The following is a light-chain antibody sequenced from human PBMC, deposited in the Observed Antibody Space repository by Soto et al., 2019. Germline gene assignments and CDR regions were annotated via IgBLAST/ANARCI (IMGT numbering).Light chain of an antibody. J-gene: IGKJ3*01. CDR1: QSISSSY. CDR3: QQYGNSPFT. CDR2: GAS. V-gene: IGKV3-20*01. Sequence: EIVLTQSPGTLSLSPGERATLSCRASQSISSSYLAWYQQKPGQAPRLLIFGASSRATDIPDRFSGSGSETDFTLTISRLEPEEFAVYYCQQYGNSPFTFGPGTKVDIK.